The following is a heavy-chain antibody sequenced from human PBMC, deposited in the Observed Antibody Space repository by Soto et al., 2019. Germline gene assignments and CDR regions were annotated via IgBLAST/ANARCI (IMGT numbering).Heavy chain of an antibody. CDR2: ISSNGGST. V-gene: IGHV3-64*01. J-gene: IGHJ4*02. D-gene: IGHD4-17*01. Sequence: VQLVESGGGLVQPGGSLRLSCAASGFTFSSYAMHWVRQAPGKGLEYVSAISSNGGSTYYANSVKGRFTISRDNSKNTLYLQMGSLRAEDMAVYYCARIGYGDFYIDYWGQGTLVTVSS. CDR1: GFTFSSYA. CDR3: ARIGYGDFYIDY.